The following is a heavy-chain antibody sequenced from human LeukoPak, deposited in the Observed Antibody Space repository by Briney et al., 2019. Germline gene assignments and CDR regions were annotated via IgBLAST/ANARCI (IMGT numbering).Heavy chain of an antibody. V-gene: IGHV3-23*01. CDR2: ISGSGDTT. CDR3: AKVSGFSIFGLVHYFDY. D-gene: IGHD3-3*01. CDR1: GFSFRTYA. J-gene: IGHJ4*02. Sequence: GGSLRLSCAVSGFSFRTYAINWVRQAPGKGLEWVSTISGSGDTTYYGDSVKGRFTISRDNSKDTLYLQMNSLRAEDTGVYYCAKVSGFSIFGLVHYFDYWGQGALVTVSS.